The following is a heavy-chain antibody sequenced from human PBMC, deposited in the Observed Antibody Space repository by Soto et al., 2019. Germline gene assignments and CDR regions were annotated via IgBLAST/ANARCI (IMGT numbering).Heavy chain of an antibody. D-gene: IGHD5-12*01. CDR3: AKDGHSGYDWKVPFDY. Sequence: GGSLRLSCAASGFTFSSYAMSWVRQAPGKGLEWVSAISGSGGSTYYADSVKGRFTISRDNSKNTLYLQMNSLRAEDTAVYYCAKDGHSGYDWKVPFDYWGQGTLVTVSS. J-gene: IGHJ4*02. CDR1: GFTFSSYA. V-gene: IGHV3-23*01. CDR2: ISGSGGST.